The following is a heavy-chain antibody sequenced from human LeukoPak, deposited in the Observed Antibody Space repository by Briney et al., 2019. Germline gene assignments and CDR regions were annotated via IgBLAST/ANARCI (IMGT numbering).Heavy chain of an antibody. CDR1: GGSISSSSYY. J-gene: IGHJ5*02. CDR2: IYYSGST. CDR3: ARHFRALPNWFDP. V-gene: IGHV4-39*01. Sequence: PSETLSLTCTVSGGSISSSSYYWGWIRQPPGKGLEWIGSIYYSGSTYYNPSLKSRVTISVDTSKNQFSLKLSSVTAADTAVYYCARHFRALPNWFDPWGQGTLVTVSS.